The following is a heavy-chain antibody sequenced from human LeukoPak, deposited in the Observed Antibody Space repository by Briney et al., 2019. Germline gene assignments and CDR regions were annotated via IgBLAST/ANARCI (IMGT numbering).Heavy chain of an antibody. CDR1: GFTFSSYG. Sequence: GGSLRLSCAASGFTFSSYGMHWVRQAPGKGLEWVANIKQDGSEKYYVDSVKGRFTISRDNAKNSLYLQMNSLRAEDTAVYYCARDRRGDRYWGQGTLVTVSS. CDR2: IKQDGSEK. D-gene: IGHD3-16*01. J-gene: IGHJ4*02. CDR3: ARDRRGDRY. V-gene: IGHV3-7*01.